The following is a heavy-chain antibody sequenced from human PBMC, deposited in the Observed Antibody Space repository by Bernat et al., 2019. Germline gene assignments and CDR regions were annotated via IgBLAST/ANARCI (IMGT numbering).Heavy chain of an antibody. CDR2: ISDVSSHI. CDR1: GFTFSTYS. CDR3: ARDGLVYARSSYMDV. V-gene: IGHV3-21*05. J-gene: IGHJ6*03. Sequence: EVQLVESGGGLVKPGESLRLSCAASGFTFSTYSMHWVRQAPGKGLEWISYISDVSSHIYYADSVRGRFTISRDNAKNSLYLQMNSLRVEDTAVYYCARDGLVYARSSYMDVWGKGTTVTVSS. D-gene: IGHD2-8*01.